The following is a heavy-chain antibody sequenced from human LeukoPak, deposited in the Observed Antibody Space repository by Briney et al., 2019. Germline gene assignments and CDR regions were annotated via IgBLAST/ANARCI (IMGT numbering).Heavy chain of an antibody. V-gene: IGHV4-59*01. CDR2: IYNSGIT. J-gene: IGHJ4*02. Sequence: SETLSLTCTVSGGSIRSNYWSWIRQPPGKGLEWIGYIYNSGITNYNPSLKSRVTISVDTSKNQFSPKLTSVTAADTAVYYCARMIERRTLHFDYWGQGTLVTVSS. CDR3: ARMIERRTLHFDY. CDR1: GGSIRSNY. D-gene: IGHD1-1*01.